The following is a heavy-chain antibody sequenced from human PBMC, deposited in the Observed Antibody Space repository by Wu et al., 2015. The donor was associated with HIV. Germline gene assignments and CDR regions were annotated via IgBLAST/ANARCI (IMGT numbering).Heavy chain of an antibody. CDR1: GYTFTDHY. D-gene: IGHD3/OR15-3a*01. CDR3: ARDLGNDFAVRGYYWYMDV. CDR2: IRPDSGAT. Sequence: QLVQSGAEVTKPGASVSVSCQTSGYTFTDHYIHWVRQAPGQGLEWMGWIRPDSGATHYAEKFQDRVTMTRDASISTAYMRLNRLRSDDTAVYFCARDLGNDFAVRGYYWYMDVWGRRDRDHRLL. J-gene: IGHJ6*03. V-gene: IGHV1-2*02.